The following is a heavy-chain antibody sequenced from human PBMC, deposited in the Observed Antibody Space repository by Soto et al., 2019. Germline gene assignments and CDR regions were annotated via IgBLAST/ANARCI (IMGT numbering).Heavy chain of an antibody. CDR1: GGSFSGYY. CDR3: ARHKWAMVTRYCYYGMDV. CDR2: INHSGST. V-gene: IGHV4-34*01. D-gene: IGHD5-18*01. J-gene: IGHJ6*02. Sequence: SETLSLTCAVYGGSFSGYYWSWIRQPPGKGLEWIGEINHSGSTNYNPSLKSRVTISVDTSKNQFSLKLSSVTAADTAVYYCARHKWAMVTRYCYYGMDVWGQGTAVTVTS.